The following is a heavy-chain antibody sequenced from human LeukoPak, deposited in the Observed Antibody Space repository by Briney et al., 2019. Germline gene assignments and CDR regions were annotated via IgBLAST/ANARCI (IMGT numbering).Heavy chain of an antibody. Sequence: ASVKVSCKASGYTFTNFDINWVRQATGQGLEWMGWMNPKTGNTGSAQKLQGRVTITGNTSVSTAYMELSSLRSEDTAVYYCVRIDYSNAFDIWGQGTMVTVSS. D-gene: IGHD4-11*01. CDR3: VRIDYSNAFDI. CDR1: GYTFTNFD. CDR2: MNPKTGNT. V-gene: IGHV1-8*01. J-gene: IGHJ3*02.